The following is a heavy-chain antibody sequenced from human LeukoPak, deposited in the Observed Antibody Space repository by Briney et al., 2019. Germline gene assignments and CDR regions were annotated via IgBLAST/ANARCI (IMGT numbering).Heavy chain of an antibody. J-gene: IGHJ4*02. CDR2: IHPSGST. Sequence: SETLSLTCAVYCASFSGYYWSWIRQPPGEGLEWIGEIHPSGSTNYNPSLKSRVTISADTSQNQFSLRLTSVTAADTAVYYCARGQDSSKTGYWGQGTLVAVSS. CDR1: CASFSGYY. CDR3: ARGQDSSKTGY. D-gene: IGHD4-11*01. V-gene: IGHV4-34*01.